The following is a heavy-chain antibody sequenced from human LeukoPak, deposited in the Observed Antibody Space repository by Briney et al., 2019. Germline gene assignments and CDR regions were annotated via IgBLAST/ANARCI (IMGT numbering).Heavy chain of an antibody. V-gene: IGHV3-21*01. CDR1: GFTFDVYT. CDR3: ARDQNDSGRGEHY. CDR2: ISGTSSSI. J-gene: IGHJ4*02. Sequence: PGGTLRLSCSASGFTFDVYTMIWVRQASGRGLEWVSSISGTSSSIYYADSVKGRFTISRDNAKKSLYLQMNSLRVEDTALYYCARDQNDSGRGEHYWGQGTLVTVSS. D-gene: IGHD3-22*01.